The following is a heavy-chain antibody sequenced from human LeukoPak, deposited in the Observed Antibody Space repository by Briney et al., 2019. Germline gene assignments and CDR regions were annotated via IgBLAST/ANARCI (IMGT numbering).Heavy chain of an antibody. CDR2: IIPIFGTA. CDR1: GGTFSSYA. Sequence: SVKVSCKASGGTFSSYAISWVRQAPGQGLEWMGGIIPIFGTANYAQKFQGRVTITADESTSTAYMELSSLRSEDTAVYYCARARSLATYDSSGYYPYYYYGMDVWGQGTTVTVSS. J-gene: IGHJ6*02. CDR3: ARARSLATYDSSGYYPYYYYGMDV. V-gene: IGHV1-69*13. D-gene: IGHD3-22*01.